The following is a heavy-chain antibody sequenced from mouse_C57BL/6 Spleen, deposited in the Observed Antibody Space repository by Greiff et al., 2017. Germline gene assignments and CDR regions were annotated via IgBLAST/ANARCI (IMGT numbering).Heavy chain of an antibody. J-gene: IGHJ2*01. D-gene: IGHD2-14*01. CDR3: ARNRVEDYFDY. CDR2: IYPGDGDT. CDR1: GYAFSSYW. Sequence: QVQLKQSGAELVKPGASVKISCKASGYAFSSYWMNWVKQRPGKGLEWIGQIYPGDGDTNYNGKFKGKATLTADKSSSTAYMQLSSLTSEDSAVYFCARNRVEDYFDYWGQGTTLTVSS. V-gene: IGHV1-80*01.